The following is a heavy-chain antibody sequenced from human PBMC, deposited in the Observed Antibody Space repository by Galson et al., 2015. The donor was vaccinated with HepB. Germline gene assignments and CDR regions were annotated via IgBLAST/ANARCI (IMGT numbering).Heavy chain of an antibody. D-gene: IGHD3-22*01. CDR1: GDSVSSNSAA. CDR3: ARGEYYDSSGYYYFWFDP. V-gene: IGHV6-1*01. Sequence: CAISGDSVSSNSAAWNWIRQSPSRGLEWLGRTYCRSKWYNDYAVSVKSRITINPDTSKNQFSLQLNSVTPEDTAVYYCARGEYYDSSGYYYFWFDPWGQGTLVTVSS. CDR2: TYCRSKWYN. J-gene: IGHJ5*02.